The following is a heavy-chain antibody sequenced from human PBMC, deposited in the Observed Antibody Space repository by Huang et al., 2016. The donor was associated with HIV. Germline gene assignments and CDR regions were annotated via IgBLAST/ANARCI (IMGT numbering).Heavy chain of an antibody. CDR2: YDYRGSS. J-gene: IGHJ4*02. CDR3: ARAPATHSVFFY. D-gene: IGHD3-3*01. CDR1: GDSIRSGGYF. Sequence: QVQLQESGPGLVKPSQPLSLTCTVSGDSIRSGGYFWTWTRQSPPKGLEGIGYYDYRGSSYYNPSLKSRVSISIDAFTNRGALKLKSVTVADTAVYYCARAPATHSVFFYWGQGTLVTVSA. V-gene: IGHV4-30-4*08.